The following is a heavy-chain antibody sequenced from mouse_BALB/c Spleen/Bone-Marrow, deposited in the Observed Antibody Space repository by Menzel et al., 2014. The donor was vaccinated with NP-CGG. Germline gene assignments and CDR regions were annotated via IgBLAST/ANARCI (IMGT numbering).Heavy chain of an antibody. CDR2: ISSGGSYT. J-gene: IGHJ3*01. V-gene: IGHV5-6*01. Sequence: EVNVVESGGDLVKPGGSLKLSCAASGFTFXSYGMSWVRQTPDKRLEWVATISSGGSYTYYPDSVKGRFTISRDNAKNTLYLQMSSLKSEDTAMYYCARQDYDWFAYWGQGTLVTVPA. CDR3: ARQDYDWFAY. D-gene: IGHD2-4*01. CDR1: GFTFXSYG.